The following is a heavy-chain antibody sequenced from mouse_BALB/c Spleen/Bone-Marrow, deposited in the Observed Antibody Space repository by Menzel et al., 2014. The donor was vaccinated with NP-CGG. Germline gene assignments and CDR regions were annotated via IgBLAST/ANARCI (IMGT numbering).Heavy chain of an antibody. V-gene: IGHV1-9*01. Sequence: VKLMESGAELMKPGASVKISCKSSGYTFSSYWIEWVMQRPGHGLEWIGEILPESGSTNYNEKFRGKATFTADTSSNTAYMQLSSLTSEDSAVYYCARTPGVLYFFDYWGQGTTLTVSS. J-gene: IGHJ2*01. CDR2: ILPESGST. CDR1: GYTFSSYW. CDR3: ARTPGVLYFFDY.